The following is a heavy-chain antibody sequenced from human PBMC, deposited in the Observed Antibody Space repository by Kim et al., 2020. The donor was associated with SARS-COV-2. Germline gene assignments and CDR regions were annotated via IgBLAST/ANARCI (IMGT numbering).Heavy chain of an antibody. CDR3: VRDRMGGAFDI. Sequence: GGSLRLSCATSGFTFSAYDMNWVRQAPGKGLEWLSFITKSSATICYADSVQGRFTISRDNAKNSLYLQMNSLRDEDTALYYCVRDRMGGAFDIWGQGTMVTVSS. CDR2: ITKSSATI. J-gene: IGHJ3*02. CDR1: GFTFSAYD. V-gene: IGHV3-48*02. D-gene: IGHD3-16*01.